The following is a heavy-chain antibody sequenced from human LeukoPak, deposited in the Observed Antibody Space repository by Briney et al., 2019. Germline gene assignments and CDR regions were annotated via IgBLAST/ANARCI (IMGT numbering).Heavy chain of an antibody. Sequence: PGGSLRLSCATSGFNFVNYGMQWVRQAPGKGPELVASLWFDGSHRFYADSVKGRFIISRDDSKSKVYLQMDNLRLADTALYYCARDRTPLLTITGRVSNYWGQGTLVTVSS. CDR3: ARDRTPLLTITGRVSNY. D-gene: IGHD1-14*01. CDR2: LWFDGSHR. V-gene: IGHV3-33*01. J-gene: IGHJ4*02. CDR1: GFNFVNYG.